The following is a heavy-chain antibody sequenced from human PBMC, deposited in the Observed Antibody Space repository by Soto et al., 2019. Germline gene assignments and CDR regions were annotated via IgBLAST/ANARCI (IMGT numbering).Heavy chain of an antibody. CDR2: INSDGSST. Sequence: GGSLRLSCAASGFTFSSYWMHWVRQAPGKGLVWVSRINSDGSSTSYADSVKGRFTISRDNAKNTLYLQMNSLRAEDTAVYYCARDPETGNLNLWSGYSDYYYGMDVWGQGTTVTVSS. V-gene: IGHV3-74*01. D-gene: IGHD3-3*01. J-gene: IGHJ6*02. CDR1: GFTFSSYW. CDR3: ARDPETGNLNLWSGYSDYYYGMDV.